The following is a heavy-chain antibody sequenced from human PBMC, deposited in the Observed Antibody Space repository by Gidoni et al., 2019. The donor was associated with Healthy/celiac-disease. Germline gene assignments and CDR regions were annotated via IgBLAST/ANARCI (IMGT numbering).Heavy chain of an antibody. CDR2: IRSKANSYAT. Sequence: EVQLVESGGGLVQPGGSLILSCAASGFTFSGSAMHWVRQAYGKGLEWVGRIRSKANSYATAYAASVKGRFTISRDDSKNTAYLQMNSLKTEDTAVYYCTRQDTAMVNDAFDIWGQGTMVTVSS. CDR1: GFTFSGSA. CDR3: TRQDTAMVNDAFDI. D-gene: IGHD5-18*01. J-gene: IGHJ3*02. V-gene: IGHV3-73*02.